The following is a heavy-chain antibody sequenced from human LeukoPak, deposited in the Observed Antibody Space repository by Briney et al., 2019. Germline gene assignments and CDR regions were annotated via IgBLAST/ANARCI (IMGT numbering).Heavy chain of an antibody. CDR3: ARGAIAAAVAFDI. J-gene: IGHJ3*02. CDR2: IYHSGST. CDR1: GGSISSYY. Sequence: SETLSLTCTVSGGSISSYYWSWIRQPPGKGLEWIGYIYHSGSTYYNPSLKSRVTISVDRSKNQFSLKLSSVTAADTAVYYCARGAIAAAVAFDIWGQGTMVTVSS. D-gene: IGHD6-13*01. V-gene: IGHV4-59*12.